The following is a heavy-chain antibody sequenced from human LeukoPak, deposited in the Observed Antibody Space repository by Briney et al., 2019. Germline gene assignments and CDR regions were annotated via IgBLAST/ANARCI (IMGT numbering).Heavy chain of an antibody. CDR1: GGSISSYY. D-gene: IGHD5-18*01. CDR2: IYYSGST. CDR3: AKQEGYSYAFAY. Sequence: PSETLSLTCTVSGGSISSYYWSWIRQPPGKGLEWIGYIYYSGSTNYNASLKSRLTISADTSKNQFSLKLSSVTAADTAVYFCAKQEGYSYAFAYWGQGTLVTVSS. V-gene: IGHV4-59*08. J-gene: IGHJ4*02.